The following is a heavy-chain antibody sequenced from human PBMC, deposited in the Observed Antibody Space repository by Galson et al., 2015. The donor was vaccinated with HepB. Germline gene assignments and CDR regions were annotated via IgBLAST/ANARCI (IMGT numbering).Heavy chain of an antibody. Sequence: SLRLSCAASGFTFSSYAMHWVRQAPGRGLEWVAVISYDGSNKYYADSVKGRFTISRDNSKNTLYLQMNSLRAEDTAVYYCARIYVWGSYRYSPDYWGQGTLVTVSS. J-gene: IGHJ4*02. CDR3: ARIYVWGSYRYSPDY. V-gene: IGHV3-30-3*01. D-gene: IGHD3-16*02. CDR2: ISYDGSNK. CDR1: GFTFSSYA.